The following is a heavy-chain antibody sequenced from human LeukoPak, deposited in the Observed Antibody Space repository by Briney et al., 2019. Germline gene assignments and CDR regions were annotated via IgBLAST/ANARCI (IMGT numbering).Heavy chain of an antibody. CDR1: GGSFSGYY. D-gene: IGHD4-11*01. V-gene: IGHV4-34*01. CDR3: ARAEINDYMRY. Sequence: SETLSLTCAVYGGSFSGYYWSWIRQPPGKGLEWIGEINHSGSTNYNPSLKSRVTLSIDKSKNQVSLKLRSVTAADTAVYYCARAEINDYMRYWGQGIQVIVSS. J-gene: IGHJ4*02. CDR2: INHSGST.